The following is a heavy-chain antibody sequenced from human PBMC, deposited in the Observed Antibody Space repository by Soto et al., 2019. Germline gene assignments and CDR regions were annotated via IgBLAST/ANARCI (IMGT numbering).Heavy chain of an antibody. CDR3: VKQGRDDFWSGYYPLLDF. CDR1: GFTFSTYA. V-gene: IGHV3-23*01. J-gene: IGHJ4*02. D-gene: IGHD3-3*01. Sequence: EVQLLESGGGLVQPGGSLRLSCAASGFTFSTYAMSWVRQAPGKGLEWVSNINGVGGTTYYADSVKGRFTISRDNSRNTLYLQMNSLRAEDTAVYYCVKQGRDDFWSGYYPLLDFWGQGTLVTVSS. CDR2: INGVGGTT.